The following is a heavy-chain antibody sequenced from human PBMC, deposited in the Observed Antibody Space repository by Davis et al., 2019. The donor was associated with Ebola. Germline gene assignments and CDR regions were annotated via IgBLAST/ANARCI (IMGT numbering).Heavy chain of an antibody. CDR2: SNAGNGNT. J-gene: IGHJ4*02. V-gene: IGHV1-3*02. D-gene: IGHD2-8*01. CDR3: ARGPDNDYGDY. Sequence: ASVKVSCKASGGTFSSYAISWVRQAPGQRLEWMGWSNAGNGNTKYSQEFQGRVTITRDTSASTAYMELSSLRSEDTAVYYCARGPDNDYGDYWGQGTLVTVSS. CDR1: GGTFSSYA.